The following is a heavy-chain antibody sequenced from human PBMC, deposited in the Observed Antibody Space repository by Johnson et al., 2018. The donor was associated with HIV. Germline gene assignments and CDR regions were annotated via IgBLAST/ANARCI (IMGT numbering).Heavy chain of an antibody. D-gene: IGHD5-12*01. Sequence: QVQLVESGGGVVQPGRSLRLSCAASGFTFSSYALHWVRQAPGKGLEWVAVLSYDGSNKFYADSVKGRFTISRDNSKTTLYLQMNSLRAEDTAVYYCAGLPDAFDIWGQGTMVTVSS. V-gene: IGHV3-30*14. CDR3: AGLPDAFDI. CDR1: GFTFSSYA. J-gene: IGHJ3*02. CDR2: LSYDGSNK.